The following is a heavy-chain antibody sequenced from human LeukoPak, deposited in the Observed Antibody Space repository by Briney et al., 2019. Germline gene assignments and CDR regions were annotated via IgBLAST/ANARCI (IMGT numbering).Heavy chain of an antibody. CDR2: ISSDGYSI. CDR1: GFTFSTYE. Sequence: PGGSLRLSCAASGFTFSTYEMNWVRQAPGKGLEWVSFISSDGYSIYYADSVKGRFTISRDNVKNSLYLQMNSLRAEDTAVYYCARDHGLVAEPAFDVWGQGTMVTVSS. J-gene: IGHJ3*01. V-gene: IGHV3-48*03. D-gene: IGHD2-15*01. CDR3: ARDHGLVAEPAFDV.